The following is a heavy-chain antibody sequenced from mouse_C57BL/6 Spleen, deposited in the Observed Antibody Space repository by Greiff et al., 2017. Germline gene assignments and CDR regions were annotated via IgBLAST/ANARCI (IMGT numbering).Heavy chain of an antibody. CDR2: IYPGDGDT. D-gene: IGHD2-1*01. CDR1: GYAFSSSW. CDR3: ARRYGNYEGYFDV. J-gene: IGHJ1*03. V-gene: IGHV1-82*01. Sequence: VKLQESGPELVKPGASVKISCKASGYAFSSSWMNWVKQRPGKGLEWIGRIYPGDGDTNYNGKFKGKATLTADKSSSTAYMQLSSLTSEDSAVYFCARRYGNYEGYFDVWGTGTTVTVSS.